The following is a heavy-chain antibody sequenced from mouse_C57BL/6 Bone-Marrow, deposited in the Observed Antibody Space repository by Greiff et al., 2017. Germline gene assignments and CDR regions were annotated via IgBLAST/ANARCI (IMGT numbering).Heavy chain of an antibody. J-gene: IGHJ1*03. CDR1: GYTFTSYD. Sequence: QVQLQQSGPELVKPGASVKLSCKASGYTFTSYDINWVKQRPGQGLERIGWIYPRDGSTKYNEQFKGKATLTVDTSSSTAYMELHSLTSEDSAVYFCARLEFDGSSGDWYFDVWGTGTTVTVSS. CDR2: IYPRDGST. CDR3: ARLEFDGSSGDWYFDV. D-gene: IGHD1-1*01. V-gene: IGHV1-85*01.